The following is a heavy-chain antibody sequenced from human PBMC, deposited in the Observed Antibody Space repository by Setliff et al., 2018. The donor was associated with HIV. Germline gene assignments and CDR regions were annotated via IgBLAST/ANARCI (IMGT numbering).Heavy chain of an antibody. CDR2: ISSSSSYT. D-gene: IGHD5-12*01. Sequence: GGSLRLSCAASGFTFSNYGMSWIRQAPGKGLEWVSYISSSSSYTNYADSVKGRFTISRDNSKNTLNLQMNTLRAKDTAMYYCAKVGREYNGYDLTFDSWGQGTLVTVSS. V-gene: IGHV3-11*06. J-gene: IGHJ4*02. CDR3: AKVGREYNGYDLTFDS. CDR1: GFTFSNYG.